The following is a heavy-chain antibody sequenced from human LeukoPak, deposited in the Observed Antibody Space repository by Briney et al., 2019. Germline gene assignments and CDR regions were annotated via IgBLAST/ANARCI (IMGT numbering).Heavy chain of an antibody. CDR1: GGSFSGYY. CDR2: INHSGST. CDR3: ARLLGPSGLRFFDY. J-gene: IGHJ4*02. Sequence: KPSETLSLTCAVYGGSFSGYYWSWIRQPPGKGLEWIGEINHSGSTNYNPSLKSRVTISVDTSKNQFSLELSSVTAADTAVYYRARLLGPSGLRFFDYWGQGTLVTVSS. V-gene: IGHV4-34*01. D-gene: IGHD5-12*01.